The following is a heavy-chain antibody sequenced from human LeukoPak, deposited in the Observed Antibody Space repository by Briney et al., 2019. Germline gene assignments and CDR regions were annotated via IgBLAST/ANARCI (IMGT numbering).Heavy chain of an antibody. CDR1: GASIRSYY. CDR2: VFRSGST. D-gene: IGHD5-24*01. V-gene: IGHV4-59*08. J-gene: IGHJ4*01. Sequence: SETLSLTCTVSGASIRSYYWSWIRQFPGEGLEWIGCVFRSGSTNYNPSLKSRLTISADTSKNQFYLTLSSVTAADTAVYYCARHTRDGYNTFDSWXXATLVTVSS. CDR3: ARHTRDGYNTFDS.